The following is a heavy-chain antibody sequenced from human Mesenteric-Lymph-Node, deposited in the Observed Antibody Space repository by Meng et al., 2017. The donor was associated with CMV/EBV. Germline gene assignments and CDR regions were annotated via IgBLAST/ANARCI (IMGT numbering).Heavy chain of an antibody. CDR1: GGTCSSYA. D-gene: IGHD3-9*01. J-gene: IGHJ4*02. V-gene: IGHV1-69*06. Sequence: KASGGTCSSYAISWVRQAPGQGLEWMGGIIPIFGTANYAQKFQGRVTITADKSTSTAYMELSSLRSEDTAVYYCAGYDILTGSGWVDYWGQGTLVTVSS. CDR2: IIPIFGTA. CDR3: AGYDILTGSGWVDY.